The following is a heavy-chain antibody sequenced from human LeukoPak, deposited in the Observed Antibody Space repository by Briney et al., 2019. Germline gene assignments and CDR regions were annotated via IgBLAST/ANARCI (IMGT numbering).Heavy chain of an antibody. Sequence: GRSLRLSCAASGFTVSDYFMCWIRQAPGKGLEWTSYISRSGSTIYYADSVKGRFTVSRDNAKNSLYLQMNSLGAEDTAVYYCARGAVGYLTDAFDIWGQGTMVTVSS. J-gene: IGHJ3*02. CDR3: ARGAVGYLTDAFDI. D-gene: IGHD1-1*01. CDR2: ISRSGSTI. V-gene: IGHV3-11*01. CDR1: GFTVSDYF.